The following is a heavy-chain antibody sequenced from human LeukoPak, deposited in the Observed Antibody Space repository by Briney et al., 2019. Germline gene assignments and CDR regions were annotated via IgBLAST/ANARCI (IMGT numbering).Heavy chain of an antibody. CDR2: VSSSGTTSNTK. J-gene: IGHJ4*02. CDR1: VITFSDYY. V-gene: IGHV3-11*01. D-gene: IGHD3-22*01. CDR3: AGTDYYDSSGYYFHL. Sequence: WGALRLSCAASVITFSDYYMSWIRQAPWKGLEWVSYVSSSGTTSNTKYYAHYVKSRFTISRDNAHNALDMEMNTLRAEDTAVYYCAGTDYYDSSGYYFHLWGQGTMVTVSS.